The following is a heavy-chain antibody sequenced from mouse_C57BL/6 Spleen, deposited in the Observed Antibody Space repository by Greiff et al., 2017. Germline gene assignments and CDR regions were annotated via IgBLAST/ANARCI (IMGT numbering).Heavy chain of an antibody. D-gene: IGHD2-3*01. CDR2: IHPNSGST. Sequence: VQLQQPGAELVKPGASVKLSCKASGYTFTSYWMHWVKQRPGQGLEWIGMIHPNSGSTNYNEKFKSKATLTVDKSSSTAYMQLSSLTSEDSAVYYCARLGDGYPYFDYWGQGTTLTVSS. CDR1: GYTFTSYW. CDR3: ARLGDGYPYFDY. J-gene: IGHJ2*01. V-gene: IGHV1-64*01.